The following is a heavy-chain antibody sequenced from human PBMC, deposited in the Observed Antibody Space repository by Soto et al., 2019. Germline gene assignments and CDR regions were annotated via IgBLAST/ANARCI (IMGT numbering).Heavy chain of an antibody. CDR2: ISGSGHII. D-gene: IGHD1-26*01. V-gene: IGHV3-48*03. CDR3: ARARWELLGWFDP. Sequence: PGGSLRLSCVASGFTFSSYEMNWVRQPPGKGLEWVSYISGSGHIIYYADFIKGRFTISRDNAKNSLYLQMNSLRAKDTAVYYCARARWELLGWFDPWGQGTLVTVSS. CDR1: GFTFSSYE. J-gene: IGHJ5*02.